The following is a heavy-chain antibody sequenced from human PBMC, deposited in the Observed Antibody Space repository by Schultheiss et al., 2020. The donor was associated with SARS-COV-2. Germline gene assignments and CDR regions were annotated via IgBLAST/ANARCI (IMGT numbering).Heavy chain of an antibody. CDR3: ARGVGILDY. CDR1: GGSISSYY. CDR2: RSYSGIS. Sequence: SETLSLTCTVSGGSISSYYWSWIRQPPGKGLEWIGYRSYSGISKYNPSLGSRVTILLDTSKNQISLKLSSVTAADTAVYYCARGVGILDYWGQGTLVTVSS. J-gene: IGHJ4*02. V-gene: IGHV4-59*08. D-gene: IGHD1-14*01.